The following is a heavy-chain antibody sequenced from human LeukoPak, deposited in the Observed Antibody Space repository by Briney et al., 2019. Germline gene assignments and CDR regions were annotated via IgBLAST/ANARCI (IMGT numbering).Heavy chain of an antibody. CDR2: IYSGGST. CDR3: ASDGFRATWSGYYGRMDV. V-gene: IGHV3-66*01. D-gene: IGHD3-3*01. Sequence: PGGSLRLSCAASGFTVSSNYMSWVRQAPGKGLEWVSVIYSGGSTYYADSVKGRFAISRDNSKNTLYLQMNSLRAEDTAVYYCASDGFRATWSGYYGRMDVWGQGTTVTVSS. J-gene: IGHJ6*02. CDR1: GFTVSSNY.